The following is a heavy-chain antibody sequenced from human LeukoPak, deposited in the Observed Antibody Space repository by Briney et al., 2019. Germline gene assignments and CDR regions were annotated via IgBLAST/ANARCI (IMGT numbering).Heavy chain of an antibody. V-gene: IGHV3-23*01. CDR2: ITDSGGST. Sequence: GGSLRLSCAASGFSFSSYAMSWVRQAPGKGLEWVSAITDSGGSTYHADSVKGRFTISRDNSKNTLSLQMNSLRVEDTAIYYCAKGSSSPRPYYFDFWGQGTLVTVSS. D-gene: IGHD6-6*01. J-gene: IGHJ4*02. CDR3: AKGSSSPRPYYFDF. CDR1: GFSFSSYA.